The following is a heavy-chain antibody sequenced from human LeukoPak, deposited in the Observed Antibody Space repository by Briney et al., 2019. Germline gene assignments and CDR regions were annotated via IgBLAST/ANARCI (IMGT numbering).Heavy chain of an antibody. Sequence: SETLSLTCAVYGGSFSGYYWSWIRQPPGKGLEWIGEINHSGSTNYNPSLKSRVTISVDRSKNQFSLELTSVTAADTAVYYCAARNTGSFDIWGQGTMVTVSS. CDR1: GGSFSGYY. J-gene: IGHJ3*02. CDR2: INHSGST. D-gene: IGHD4-11*01. CDR3: AARNTGSFDI. V-gene: IGHV4-34*01.